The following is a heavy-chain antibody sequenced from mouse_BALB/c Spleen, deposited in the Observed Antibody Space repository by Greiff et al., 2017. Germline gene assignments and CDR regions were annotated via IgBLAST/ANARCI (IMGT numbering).Heavy chain of an antibody. J-gene: IGHJ4*01. CDR1: GYAFSSYW. CDR2: IYPGDGDT. V-gene: IGHV1-80*01. Sequence: VHLVESGAELVRPGSSVKISCKASGYAFSSYWMNWVKQRPGQGLEWIGQIYPGDGDTNYNGKFKGKATLTADKSSSTAYMQLSSLTSEDSAVYFCARSEPLMDYWGQGTSVTVSS. CDR3: ARSEPLMDY.